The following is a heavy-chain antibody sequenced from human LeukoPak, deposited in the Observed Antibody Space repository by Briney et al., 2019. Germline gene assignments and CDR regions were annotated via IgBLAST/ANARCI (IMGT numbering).Heavy chain of an antibody. CDR1: GFTFSSYS. CDR3: ARRGYCSGGSCYTFEDY. CDR2: ISSSSSTI. Sequence: PGGSLRLSCAASGFTFSSYSMNWVRQAPGKGLEWVSYISSSSSTIYYADSVKGRFTISRDNAKNSLYLQMNSLRAEDTAVYYCARRGYCSGGSCYTFEDYWGQGTLVTVSS. J-gene: IGHJ4*02. D-gene: IGHD2-15*01. V-gene: IGHV3-48*01.